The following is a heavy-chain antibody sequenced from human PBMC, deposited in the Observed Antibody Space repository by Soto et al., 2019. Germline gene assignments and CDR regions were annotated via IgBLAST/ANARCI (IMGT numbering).Heavy chain of an antibody. D-gene: IGHD2-15*01. Sequence: SLRLSCTASGFTFGDYAMIWFRQAPGKGLEWVGFIRSKAYGGTTEYAASVKGRFTISRDDSKSIAYLQMNSLKTEGTAVYYCYAGGYCSGGSCYSQDYYYYMDVWGKGTTVTVSS. CDR1: GFTFGDYA. CDR3: YAGGYCSGGSCYSQDYYYYMDV. CDR2: IRSKAYGGTT. J-gene: IGHJ6*03. V-gene: IGHV3-49*03.